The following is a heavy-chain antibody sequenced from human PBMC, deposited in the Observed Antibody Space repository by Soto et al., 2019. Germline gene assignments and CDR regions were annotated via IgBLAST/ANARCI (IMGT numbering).Heavy chain of an antibody. J-gene: IGHJ6*02. CDR1: GYTLTELS. CDR3: ATTWIFGVVIPKAYYYGMDV. CDR2: FDPEDGET. Sequence: GASVKVSCKVSGYTLTELSMHWVRQAPGKGLEWMGGFDPEDGETIYAQKFQGRVTMTEDTSTDTAYMELSSLRSEDTAVYYCATTWIFGVVIPKAYYYGMDVWGQGTTVTVSS. D-gene: IGHD3-3*01. V-gene: IGHV1-24*01.